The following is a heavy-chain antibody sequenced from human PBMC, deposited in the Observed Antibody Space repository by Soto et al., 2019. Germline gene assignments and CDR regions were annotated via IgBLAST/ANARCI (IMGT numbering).Heavy chain of an antibody. D-gene: IGHD3-3*01. J-gene: IGHJ5*02. CDR3: ARDLFGDGVVIVWFDP. CDR2: INAGNGNT. V-gene: IGHV1-3*01. Sequence: QVQLVQSGAEVKKPGASVKVSCKASGYTFTSYAMHWVRQAPGQRLEWMGWINAGNGNTKYSQKFQGRVTITSDTSASTAYMELSSLRSEDTAVYYCARDLFGDGVVIVWFDPWGQGTLVTVSS. CDR1: GYTFTSYA.